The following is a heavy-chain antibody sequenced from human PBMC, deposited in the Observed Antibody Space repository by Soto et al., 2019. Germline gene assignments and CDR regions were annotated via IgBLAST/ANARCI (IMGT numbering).Heavy chain of an antibody. D-gene: IGHD1-26*01. CDR1: GFTFTSSA. Sequence: SVKVSCKASGFTFTSSAVQWVRQARGQRLEWIGWIVVGSGNTNYAQKFQERVTITRDMSTSTAYMELSSLRSEDTAVYYCAADYISGSYMGYWGQGTLVTVSS. CDR2: IVVGSGNT. V-gene: IGHV1-58*01. J-gene: IGHJ4*02. CDR3: AADYISGSYMGY.